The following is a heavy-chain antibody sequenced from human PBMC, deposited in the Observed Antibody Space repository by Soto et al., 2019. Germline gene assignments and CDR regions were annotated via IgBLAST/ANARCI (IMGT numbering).Heavy chain of an antibody. Sequence: QVVLLQSGAEVKEPGSSVRVSCKVSGSTFNNFAFSWVRQAPGHGPEWMGGIVVISNTADYSQRFQDRVTITADTSTNKLYMELGSLTFEDTAVYYCARAIKRWEVNYYFDYWGQVTLVTVSS. J-gene: IGHJ4*02. D-gene: IGHD1-26*01. V-gene: IGHV1-69*06. CDR3: ARAIKRWEVNYYFDY. CDR2: IVVISNTA. CDR1: GSTFNNFA.